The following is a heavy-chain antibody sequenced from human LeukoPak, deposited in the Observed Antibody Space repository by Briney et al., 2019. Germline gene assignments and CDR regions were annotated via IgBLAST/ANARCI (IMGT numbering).Heavy chain of an antibody. J-gene: IGHJ2*01. CDR1: GYSFTTYW. CDR3: ARQAVPGNWYFDL. Sequence: GESLKVSCKGSGYSFTTYWIGWVRQMPGKGLEWMGIIDPGDSDTRYSPSFQGQVTISADKSINTAYLQWSSLKASDTAMYFCARQAVPGNWYFDLWGRGTLVTLSS. V-gene: IGHV5-51*01. D-gene: IGHD6-19*01. CDR2: IDPGDSDT.